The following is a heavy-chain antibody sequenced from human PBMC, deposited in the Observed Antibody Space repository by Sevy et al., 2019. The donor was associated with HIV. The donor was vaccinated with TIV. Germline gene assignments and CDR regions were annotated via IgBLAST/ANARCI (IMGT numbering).Heavy chain of an antibody. CDR2: ISYDGSNK. CDR1: GFTFSNYT. J-gene: IGHJ4*02. D-gene: IGHD6-19*01. V-gene: IGHV3-30-3*01. Sequence: GGSLRLSCAASGFTFSNYTIHWVRQAPGEGLKWVAVISYDGSNKYYADSVEGRFTVSRDNSKNTLYLQMNSLRAEDTAVYYCSRDLPSGWWGGVDYWGQGTLVTVSS. CDR3: SRDLPSGWWGGVDY.